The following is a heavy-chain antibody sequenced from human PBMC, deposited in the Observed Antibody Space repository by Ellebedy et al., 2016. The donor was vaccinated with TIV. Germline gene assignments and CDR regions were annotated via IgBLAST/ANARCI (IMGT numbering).Heavy chain of an antibody. D-gene: IGHD1-7*01. CDR2: ISYDGSNK. V-gene: IGHV3-30*18. CDR1: GFTFSTYG. Sequence: GESLKISXAASGFTFSTYGMHWVRQAPGKGLEWVAIISYDGSNKYYADSVKGRFTISRDNSKNTLYLQLNSLSAEDTAGYYCAKDDVKGTVNIYYMDVWGNGTTVTVSS. J-gene: IGHJ6*03. CDR3: AKDDVKGTVNIYYMDV.